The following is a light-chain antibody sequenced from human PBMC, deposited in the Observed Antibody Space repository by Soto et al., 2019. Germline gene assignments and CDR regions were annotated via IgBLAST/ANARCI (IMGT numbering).Light chain of an antibody. CDR3: NSYTSSSTRV. Sequence: QSVLTQPASVSGSPGQSITISCTGTSSDIGGYDFVSWYQQHPGKAPQLMIYDVTNRPSGVSNRFSGSKSGNTASLTISGLQAEDEADYYCNSYTSSSTRVFGGGTKVTVL. V-gene: IGLV2-14*01. J-gene: IGLJ3*02. CDR2: DVT. CDR1: SSDIGGYDF.